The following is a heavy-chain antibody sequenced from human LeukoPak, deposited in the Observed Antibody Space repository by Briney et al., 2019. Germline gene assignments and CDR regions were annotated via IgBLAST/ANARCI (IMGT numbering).Heavy chain of an antibody. D-gene: IGHD2-15*01. J-gene: IGHJ5*02. CDR2: ISAYNGNT. CDR3: ARVRVDSCSGGSCYYWFDP. CDR1: GYTFTSYG. V-gene: IGHV1-18*01. Sequence: ASVKVSCKASGYTFTSYGISWVRQAPGQGLEWMGWISAYNGNTDYAQKLQGRVTMTTDTSTSTAYMELRSLRSDDTAVYYCARVRVDSCSGGSCYYWFDPWGQGTLVTVSS.